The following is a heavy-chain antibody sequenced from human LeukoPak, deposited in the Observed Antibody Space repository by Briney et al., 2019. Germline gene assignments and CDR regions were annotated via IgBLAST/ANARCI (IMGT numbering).Heavy chain of an antibody. CDR3: ARDREVVVYYYMDV. CDR2: ISSSSSYI. D-gene: IGHD2-21*01. J-gene: IGHJ6*03. CDR1: GFTFSSYS. Sequence: PGGSLRLSCAASGFTFSSYSMNWVRQAPGKGLEWVSSISSSSSYIYYADSVKGRFTISRDNAKNSLYLQMNSLRAEDTAVYYCARDREVVVYYYMDVWGKGTTVTVSS. V-gene: IGHV3-21*01.